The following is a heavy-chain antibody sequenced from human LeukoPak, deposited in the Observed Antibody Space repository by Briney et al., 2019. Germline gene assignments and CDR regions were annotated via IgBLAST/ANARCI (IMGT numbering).Heavy chain of an antibody. Sequence: PETLSLTCTVFGDSVTGYFLNWVRQPPGKGLEWIGHIYKIGTTNYNPSLKSRLTISADTSKNQFSLQLRSVTAADTAVYYCVIGVGWQPDNWGQGALGTVSS. J-gene: IGHJ4*02. CDR2: IYKIGTT. CDR1: GDSVTGYF. D-gene: IGHD2-15*01. CDR3: VIGVGWQPDN. V-gene: IGHV4-59*02.